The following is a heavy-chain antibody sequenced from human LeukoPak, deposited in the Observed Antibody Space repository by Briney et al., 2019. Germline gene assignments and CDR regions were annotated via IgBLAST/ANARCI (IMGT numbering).Heavy chain of an antibody. D-gene: IGHD3-10*01. CDR2: IYYSGST. V-gene: IGHV4-59*01. Sequence: SETLSLTCTVSGGSISSYYWSWIRQPPGKGPEWIGYIYYSGSTNYNPSLKSRVTISVDTSKNQFSLKLSSVTAADTAVYYCASSYYYALDYWGQGTLVTVSS. CDR3: ASSYYYALDY. CDR1: GGSISSYY. J-gene: IGHJ4*02.